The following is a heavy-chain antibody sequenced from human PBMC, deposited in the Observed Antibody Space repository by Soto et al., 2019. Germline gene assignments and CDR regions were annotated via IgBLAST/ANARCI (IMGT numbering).Heavy chain of an antibody. CDR2: VYYSGTP. D-gene: IGHD5-18*01. V-gene: IGHV4-39*01. CDR3: ARADTAMDTTGS. CDR1: GGSSRQSSYF. J-gene: IGHJ5*02. Sequence: PSETLSLTCAVSGGSSRQSSYFWGWIRQPPGKGLEWIASVYYSGTPYYNPSLKSRVTISIDTSKTQISLKLKSLTAADTAVYYCARADTAMDTTGSWGQGILVTVSS.